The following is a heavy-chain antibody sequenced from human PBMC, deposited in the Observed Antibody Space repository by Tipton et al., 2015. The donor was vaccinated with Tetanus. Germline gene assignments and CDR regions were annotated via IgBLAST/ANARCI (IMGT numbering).Heavy chain of an antibody. D-gene: IGHD3-3*01. V-gene: IGHV1-2*02. Sequence: QLVQSGAEVKKHGASVKVSCKASGYTFTGYYMHWVRQAPGQGLEWMGWINPNSGGTNYAQKFQGRVTMTRDTSISTAYMELSRLRSDDTAVYYCAKSYDFRSGPRNYFDYWGQGTLVTVSS. J-gene: IGHJ4*02. CDR2: INPNSGGT. CDR1: GYTFTGYY. CDR3: AKSYDFRSGPRNYFDY.